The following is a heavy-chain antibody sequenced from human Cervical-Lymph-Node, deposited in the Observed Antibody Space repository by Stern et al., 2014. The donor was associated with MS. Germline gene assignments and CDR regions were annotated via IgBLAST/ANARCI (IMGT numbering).Heavy chain of an antibody. CDR1: GGSISSYY. V-gene: IGHV4-59*01. CDR2: IYYSGST. CDR3: ARGATQAFDT. J-gene: IGHJ5*02. Sequence: VQLVESAPGLVKPSETLSLTCPVSGGSISSYYWSWIRQPPGQGLEWIGYIYYSGSTNYNPSLKSRVTISVDTSKNQFSLKLSSVTAADTAVYYCARGATQAFDTWGQGTLVTVSS.